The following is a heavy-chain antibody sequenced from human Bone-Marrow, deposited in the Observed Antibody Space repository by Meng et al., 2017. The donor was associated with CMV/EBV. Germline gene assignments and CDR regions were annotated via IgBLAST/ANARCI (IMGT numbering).Heavy chain of an antibody. Sequence: GGSLRLSCAASGFTFSSYEMNWVRQAPGKGLVWVSRINSDVSSTSYADSVKGRFTISRDNAKNTLYLQMNSLRAEDTAVYYCARVRDYGMDVWGQGTTVTVSS. CDR1: GFTFSSYE. CDR2: INSDVSST. CDR3: ARVRDYGMDV. V-gene: IGHV3-74*01. J-gene: IGHJ6*02. D-gene: IGHD3-10*01.